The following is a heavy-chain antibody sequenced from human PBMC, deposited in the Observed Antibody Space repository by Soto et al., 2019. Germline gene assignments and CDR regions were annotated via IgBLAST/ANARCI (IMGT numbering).Heavy chain of an antibody. V-gene: IGHV1-69*13. J-gene: IGHJ5*02. CDR2: IIPIFGTA. CDR1: GGTFSSYA. D-gene: IGHD2-2*01. CDR3: ARERVPAADNWFDP. Sequence: ASVKVSCKASGGTFSSYAISWVRQAPGQGLEWMGGIIPIFGTANYAQKFQGRVTITADESTSTAYMELSSLRSEDTAVYYCARERVPAADNWFDPWGQGTLVTVSS.